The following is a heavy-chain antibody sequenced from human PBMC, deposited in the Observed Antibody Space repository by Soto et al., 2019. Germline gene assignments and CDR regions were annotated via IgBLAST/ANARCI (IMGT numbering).Heavy chain of an antibody. D-gene: IGHD6-13*01. CDR3: AKSRVAAAGATGYYYYYGMDV. V-gene: IGHV1-2*02. CDR2: INPNSGGT. CDR1: GYTFTGYY. J-gene: IGHJ6*02. Sequence: ASVKVSCKASGYTFTGYYMHWVRQAPGQGREWMGWINPNSGGTNYAQKFQGRVTMTRDTSISTAYMELSRLRSDDTAVYYCAKSRVAAAGATGYYYYYGMDVWGQGTTVTVSS.